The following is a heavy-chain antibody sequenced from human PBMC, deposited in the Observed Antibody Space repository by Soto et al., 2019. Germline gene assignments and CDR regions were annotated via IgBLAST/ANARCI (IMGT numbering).Heavy chain of an antibody. CDR2: ISYDGSNK. CDR1: GFTFSSYA. J-gene: IGHJ6*02. V-gene: IGHV3-30-3*01. Sequence: GGSLRLACAASGFTFSSYAMHWVRQAPGKGLEWVAVISYDGSNKYYVDSVKGRFTISRDNAKNSLYLQMNSLRAEDTAVYYCARPKGPYYYYGMDVWGQGTTVTVSS. CDR3: ARPKGPYYYYGMDV.